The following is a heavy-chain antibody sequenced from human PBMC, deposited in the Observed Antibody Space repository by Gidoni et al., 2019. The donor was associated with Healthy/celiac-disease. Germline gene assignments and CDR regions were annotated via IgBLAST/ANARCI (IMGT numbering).Heavy chain of an antibody. D-gene: IGHD5-18*01. CDR1: GFPFDDYG. V-gene: IGHV3-20*01. Sequence: EGQLVESGGGVVRPGGPLRPSCAASGFPFDDYGMSWVRQAPGKGLEWVAGINWNGGSTGYADSVKGRFTISIDNAKSSLYLQMNSLRAEDTAVYHCAGVDTARVTDYWGQGTLVTVSS. J-gene: IGHJ4*02. CDR3: AGVDTARVTDY. CDR2: INWNGGST.